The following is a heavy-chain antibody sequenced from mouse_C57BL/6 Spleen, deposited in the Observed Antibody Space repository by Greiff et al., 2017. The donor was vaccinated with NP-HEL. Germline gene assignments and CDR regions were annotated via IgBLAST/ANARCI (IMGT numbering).Heavy chain of an antibody. CDR2: IHPNSGST. J-gene: IGHJ4*01. D-gene: IGHD2-5*01. CDR3: ARWAYYSNYGDAMDY. CDR1: GYTFTSYW. V-gene: IGHV1-64*01. Sequence: VQLQQPGAELVKPGASVKLSCKASGYTFTSYWMHWVKQRPGQGLEWIGMIHPNSGSTNYNEKFKSKATLTVDKSSSTAYMQLSSLTSEDSAVYYCARWAYYSNYGDAMDYWGQGTSVTVSS.